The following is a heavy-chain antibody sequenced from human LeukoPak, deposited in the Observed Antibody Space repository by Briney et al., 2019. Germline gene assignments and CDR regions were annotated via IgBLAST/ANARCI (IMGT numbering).Heavy chain of an antibody. Sequence: ASVKVSCKASGYTFTSYGISWVRQAPGQGLKWMGWISAYNGNTNYAQKLQGRVTMTTDTSTSTAYMELRSLRSDDTAVYYCARDYHGGKAYYYYMDVWGKGTTVTISS. D-gene: IGHD4-23*01. J-gene: IGHJ6*03. CDR1: GYTFTSYG. CDR3: ARDYHGGKAYYYYMDV. V-gene: IGHV1-18*01. CDR2: ISAYNGNT.